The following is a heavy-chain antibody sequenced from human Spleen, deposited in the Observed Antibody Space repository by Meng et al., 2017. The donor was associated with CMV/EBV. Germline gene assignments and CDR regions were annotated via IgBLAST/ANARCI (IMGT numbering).Heavy chain of an antibody. CDR3: ARVGKTTTTISRAFDF. CDR1: GGPISSSSYY. J-gene: IGHJ3*01. Sequence: SETLSLTCTVSGGPISSSSYYWGWIRQPPGKGLEWIASVHYTGTTYYNPSLKSRVSISVDTSKNQFSLKLTSATAADTAVYYCARVGKTTTTISRAFDFWGQGTMVTVSS. V-gene: IGHV4-39*07. D-gene: IGHD5-12*01. CDR2: VHYTGTT.